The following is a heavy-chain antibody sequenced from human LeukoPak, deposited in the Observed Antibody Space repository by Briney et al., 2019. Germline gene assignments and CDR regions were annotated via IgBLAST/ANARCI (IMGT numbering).Heavy chain of an antibody. CDR3: ARAANYGSGSYYESDY. V-gene: IGHV1-69*06. CDR2: ITPIFGTA. D-gene: IGHD3-10*01. CDR1: GGTFSSYA. J-gene: IGHJ4*02. Sequence: ASVKVSCKASGGTFSSYAISWVRQAPGQGLEWMGGITPIFGTANYAQKFQGRVTITADKSTSTAYMELSSLRSEDTAVYYCARAANYGSGSYYESDYWGQGTLVTISS.